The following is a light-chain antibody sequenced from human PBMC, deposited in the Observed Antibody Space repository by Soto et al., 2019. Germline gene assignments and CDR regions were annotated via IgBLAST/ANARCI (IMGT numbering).Light chain of an antibody. CDR1: SSDIGAFNY. CDR3: CSYASTSTYV. Sequence: QSVLTQPASMSGSPGQSITISCTGTSSDIGAFNYVSWYQQHPGKAPKLIIYAVSNRPSGVSERFSGSKSDSTASLSISGLQAEDEADYYCCSYASTSTYVFGPGTKVTVL. J-gene: IGLJ1*01. CDR2: AVS. V-gene: IGLV2-14*01.